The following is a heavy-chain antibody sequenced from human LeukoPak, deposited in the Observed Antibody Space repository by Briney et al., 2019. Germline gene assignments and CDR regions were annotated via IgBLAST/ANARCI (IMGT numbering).Heavy chain of an antibody. Sequence: KSSETLSLTCAVSGYSISSGYYWGWIRQPPGKGLEWIGSIYHSGSTYYNPSLKSRVTISVDTSKNQFSLKLSSVTAADTAVYYCARDVGIAAAYDYWGQGTLVTVSS. D-gene: IGHD6-13*01. CDR1: GYSISSGYY. V-gene: IGHV4-38-2*02. CDR3: ARDVGIAAAYDY. CDR2: IYHSGST. J-gene: IGHJ4*02.